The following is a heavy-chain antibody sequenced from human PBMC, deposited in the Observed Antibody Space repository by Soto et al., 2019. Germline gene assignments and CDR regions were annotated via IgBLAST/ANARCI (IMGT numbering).Heavy chain of an antibody. Sequence: EVQLLESGGGLAQPGGSLRLSCAASGFIFRTYAKNWVRQAPGKGLEWVSVMVGDGSSSDYADSVRGRFTISRDNSKNTLYLQMNSLRAEDTAVYYCAKDLRPDGRYDLDYWGQGTLVTVSS. CDR3: AKDLRPDGRYDLDY. D-gene: IGHD1-26*01. V-gene: IGHV3-23*01. CDR2: MVGDGSSS. J-gene: IGHJ4*02. CDR1: GFIFRTYA.